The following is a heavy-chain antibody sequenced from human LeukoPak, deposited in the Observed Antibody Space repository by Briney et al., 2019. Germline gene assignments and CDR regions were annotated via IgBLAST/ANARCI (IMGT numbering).Heavy chain of an antibody. CDR1: GGSISSYY. D-gene: IGHD1-26*01. J-gene: IGHJ6*02. CDR3: ARGSLYYYGMDV. CDR2: IYYSGST. V-gene: IGHV4-59*01. Sequence: PSETLSLTCTVSGGSISSYYWSWIRQPPGKGLEWIGYIYYSGSTNYNPSLKSRVTISVDTSKNQFSLKLSSVTAADTAAYYCARGSLYYYGMDVWGQGTTVTVSS.